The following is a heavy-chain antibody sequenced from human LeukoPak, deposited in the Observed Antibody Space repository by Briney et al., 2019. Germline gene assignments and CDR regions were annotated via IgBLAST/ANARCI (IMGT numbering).Heavy chain of an antibody. CDR3: AKIFKRHYYDSSEPDY. Sequence: PGGSLRLSCAASGFSFSSHWMHWVRQAPGKGLEWVSRISGDGSSTAYVDSVKGRFTISRDNSKNTLYLQMNSLRAEDTAVYYCAKIFKRHYYDSSEPDYWGQGTLVTVSS. D-gene: IGHD3-22*01. V-gene: IGHV3-74*03. CDR1: GFSFSSHW. J-gene: IGHJ4*02. CDR2: ISGDGSST.